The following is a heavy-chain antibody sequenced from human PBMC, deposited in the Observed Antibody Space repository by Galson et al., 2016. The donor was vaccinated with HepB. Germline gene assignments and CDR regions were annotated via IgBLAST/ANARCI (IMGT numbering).Heavy chain of an antibody. V-gene: IGHV1-69*13. J-gene: IGHJ4*02. CDR2: IIPIFGTA. CDR1: GGTFSRST. D-gene: IGHD3-3*01. Sequence: SVKVSCKASGGTFSRSTIAWVRQAPGQGLEWMGGIIPIFGTANYPQKFQDSVTITADDPTSTAYMELSSLTSEDTAIYYCATATAARYDFWSGHTAGFDNWGQGTLVTVSS. CDR3: ATATAARYDFWSGHTAGFDN.